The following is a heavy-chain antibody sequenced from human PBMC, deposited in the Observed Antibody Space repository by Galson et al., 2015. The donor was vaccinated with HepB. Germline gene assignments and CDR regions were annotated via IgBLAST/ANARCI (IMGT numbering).Heavy chain of an antibody. J-gene: IGHJ5*02. CDR3: ARGSYISGSYYIVDP. CDR1: GFTFSDYY. CDR2: ISTSSSYT. D-gene: IGHD3-10*01. V-gene: IGHV3-11*06. Sequence: SLRLSRAASGFTFSDYYMSWIRQAPGKGLEWVSSISTSSSYTNYADSVKGRFAISRDNAKNSLYLQMNSLRAEDTAAYYCARGSYISGSYYIVDPWGQGTLVTVSS.